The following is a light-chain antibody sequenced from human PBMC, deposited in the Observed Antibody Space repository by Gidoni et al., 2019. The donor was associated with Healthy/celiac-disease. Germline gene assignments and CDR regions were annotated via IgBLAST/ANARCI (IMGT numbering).Light chain of an antibody. CDR2: DVS. J-gene: IGLJ3*02. V-gene: IGLV2-14*03. CDR3: SSYTSSSTWV. CDR1: SSDVGGYNY. Sequence: QSALTQPASVSGSPGQPITISCTGTSSDVGGYNYVSWYQQHPGKAPKLMIYDVSNRPSVVSTRFSGSKSGNTASLTISGLQAEDEADYYCSSYTSSSTWVFGGGTKLTVL.